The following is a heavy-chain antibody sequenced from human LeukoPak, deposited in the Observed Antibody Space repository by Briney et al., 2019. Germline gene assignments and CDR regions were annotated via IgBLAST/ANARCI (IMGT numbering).Heavy chain of an antibody. J-gene: IGHJ4*02. Sequence: GGSLRLSCAASGFTFSSYWMSWVRQAPGKGLECVANIKQDGSEKYYVDSVKGRFTISRDNAKNSLYLQMNSLRAEDTAVYYCAREYYYDSSGPYYFDYWGQGTLVTVSS. V-gene: IGHV3-7*01. D-gene: IGHD3-22*01. CDR3: AREYYYDSSGPYYFDY. CDR1: GFTFSSYW. CDR2: IKQDGSEK.